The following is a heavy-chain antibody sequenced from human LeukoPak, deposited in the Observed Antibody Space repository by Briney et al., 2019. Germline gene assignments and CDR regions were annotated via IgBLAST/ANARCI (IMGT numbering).Heavy chain of an antibody. Sequence: PSETLSLTCTVSGGSISSSSYYWGWIRQPPGKGLEWIGSIYYSGSTYYNPSLKSRVTISVDASKNQFSQKLSSVTAADTAVYYCARVVWGSYRSSGDWGQGTLVTVSS. CDR2: IYYSGST. J-gene: IGHJ4*02. V-gene: IGHV4-39*01. CDR1: GGSISSSSYY. D-gene: IGHD3-16*02. CDR3: ARVVWGSYRSSGD.